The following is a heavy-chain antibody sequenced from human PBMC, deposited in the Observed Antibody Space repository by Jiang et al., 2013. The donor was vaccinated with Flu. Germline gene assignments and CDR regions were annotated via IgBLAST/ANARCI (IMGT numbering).Heavy chain of an antibody. CDR3: ARSGRWLTGYFDY. D-gene: IGHD5-24*01. V-gene: IGHV4-59*08. Sequence: GLVKPSETLSLTCTVSGGSVRGYYWNWIRQAPGKGLEWIGYIYYSGSTDYNPSLKSRLTISVDTSKNQFSLKLTSVTAADTAVYYCARSGRWLTGYFDYWGQGTLATVSS. J-gene: IGHJ4*02. CDR1: GGSVRGYY. CDR2: IYYSGST.